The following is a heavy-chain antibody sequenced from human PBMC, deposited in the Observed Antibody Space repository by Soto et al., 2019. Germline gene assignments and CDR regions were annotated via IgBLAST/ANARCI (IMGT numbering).Heavy chain of an antibody. CDR1: GYTFTSYG. J-gene: IGHJ6*02. Sequence: GASVKVSCKASGYTFTSYGISWVRQAPGQRLERMGWINPNSSGTNYAQKFQGWVTMTRDTSISTAYKELSRLRSDDTAVFFCARDHRQQLVLGYYYVMDVGGQGTTVTVSS. V-gene: IGHV1-2*04. CDR3: ARDHRQQLVLGYYYVMDV. D-gene: IGHD6-13*01. CDR2: INPNSSGT.